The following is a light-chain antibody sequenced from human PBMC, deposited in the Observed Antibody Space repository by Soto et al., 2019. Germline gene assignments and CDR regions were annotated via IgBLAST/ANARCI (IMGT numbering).Light chain of an antibody. CDR3: QKYNSAPRM. J-gene: IGKJ1*01. CDR1: QGISAY. V-gene: IGKV1-27*01. Sequence: DIQLTQSPSSLSASVGDRVTITCRASQGISAYLAWYQQKPGKVPKLLIYASSTLQSGVPSRFSGSGSGTDFTLTSSRLRPEDVATYYWQKYNSAPRMFGQGTKVEIK. CDR2: ASS.